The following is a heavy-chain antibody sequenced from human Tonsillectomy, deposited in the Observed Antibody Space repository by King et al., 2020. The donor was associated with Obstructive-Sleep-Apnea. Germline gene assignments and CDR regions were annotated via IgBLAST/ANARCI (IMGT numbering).Heavy chain of an antibody. J-gene: IGHJ4*02. D-gene: IGHD4-17*01. CDR1: GFIFSDSA. CDR3: TRRSTVTTADY. Sequence: VQLVESGGGLVQPGGSLKLSCAASGFIFSDSAIHWVRQAPGKGLEWFGRFRGKVNSYATAYIASVKGRFTVSRDDSKNTGYLQMNSLKSEDTAVYYCTRRSTVTTADYWGQGTLVTVSS. CDR2: FRGKVNSYAT. V-gene: IGHV3-73*01.